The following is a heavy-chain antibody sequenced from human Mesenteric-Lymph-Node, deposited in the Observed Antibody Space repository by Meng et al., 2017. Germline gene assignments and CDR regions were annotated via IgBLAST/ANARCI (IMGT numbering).Heavy chain of an antibody. V-gene: IGHV4-30-4*08. CDR2: IYYSGST. CDR3: ARGQRSYSGSYPEWFDP. Sequence: QVQRQASGPCRGRPSETLSLTCNVSGGSVTSGTYYWSWLRQPPGKGLEWIGYIYYSGSTYYNPSLKGRVTKSVDTSKNQFSLNLSSVTAADTAVYYCARGQRSYSGSYPEWFDPWGQGTLVTVSS. D-gene: IGHD1-26*01. J-gene: IGHJ5*02. CDR1: GGSVTSGTYY.